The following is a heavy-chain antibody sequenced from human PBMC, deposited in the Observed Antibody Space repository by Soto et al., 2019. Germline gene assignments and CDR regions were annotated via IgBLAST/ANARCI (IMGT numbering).Heavy chain of an antibody. D-gene: IGHD6-19*01. CDR3: ASHPRYSSGWDFDY. CDR1: GGSISSYY. CDR2: IYYSGSS. J-gene: IGHJ4*02. Sequence: SETLSLTCTVSGGSISSYYWSWIRQPPGKGLEWIGYIYYSGSSNYNPSLKSRVTISVDTSKNQFSLKLSSVTAADTAVYYCASHPRYSSGWDFDYWGQGTLVTVSS. V-gene: IGHV4-59*01.